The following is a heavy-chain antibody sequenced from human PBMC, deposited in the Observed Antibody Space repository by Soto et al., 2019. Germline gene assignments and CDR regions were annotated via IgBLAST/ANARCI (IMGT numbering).Heavy chain of an antibody. V-gene: IGHV3-33*01. D-gene: IGHD2-15*01. CDR1: GFTFSSYG. J-gene: IGHJ5*02. CDR2: IWYDGSNK. Sequence: QVQVVESGGGVVQPGRSMRLSCAASGFTFSSYGMHWVRQAPGKGLEWVAVIWYDGSNKYYEDSVKGRFTISRDNSKNTLYLQMNSLRAEDMAVYYCARYLISGLRGFDPWGQVTMVTVSS. CDR3: ARYLISGLRGFDP.